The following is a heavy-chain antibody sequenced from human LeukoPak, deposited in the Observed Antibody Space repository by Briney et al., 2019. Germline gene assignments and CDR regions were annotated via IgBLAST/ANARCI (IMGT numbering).Heavy chain of an antibody. CDR1: GCTLTELS. CDR2: FDPEDGET. CDR3: ARTYYDILTGSPSYNWFDP. J-gene: IGHJ5*02. D-gene: IGHD3-9*01. Sequence: ASVTVSCKVSGCTLTELSMHWVRQAPGKGLECMGGFDPEDGETIYAQKFQGRVTMTEDTSTDTAYMELSSLRSEDTAVYYCARTYYDILTGSPSYNWFDPWGQGTLVTVSS. V-gene: IGHV1-24*01.